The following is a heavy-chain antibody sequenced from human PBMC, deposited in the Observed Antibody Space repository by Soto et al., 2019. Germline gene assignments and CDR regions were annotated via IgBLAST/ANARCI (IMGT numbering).Heavy chain of an antibody. J-gene: IGHJ2*01. D-gene: IGHD1-26*01. CDR2: INAGNGNT. CDR3: ARGGSLYWYFDL. V-gene: IGHV1-3*01. CDR1: GYSFTSYG. Sequence: QVQLVQSGAEVKKPGASVKVSFKTSGYSFTSYGMHWVRKAPGQRLEWMGWINAGNGNTKYSQKFQGRVTITRDTSASTAYMELSSLRSEDTAVYYCARGGSLYWYFDLWGRGTLVTVSS.